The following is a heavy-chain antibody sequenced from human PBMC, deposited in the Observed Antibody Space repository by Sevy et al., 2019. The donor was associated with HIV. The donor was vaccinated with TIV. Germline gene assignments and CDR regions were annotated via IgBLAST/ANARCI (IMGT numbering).Heavy chain of an antibody. J-gene: IGHJ4*02. CDR1: GFDFNHYG. CDR2: ISNSGSDQ. V-gene: IGHV3-30*18. D-gene: IGHD2-21*01. CDR3: AQAHIATWWTLDY. Sequence: GGCLRLSCVASGFDFNHYGIYWVRQAPGRGLEWMSFISNSGSDQYYAVSVKGRFTISRHYSNNTVYLEMQSLRSDDTITYFCAQAHIATWWTLDYWGQGTTVTVSS.